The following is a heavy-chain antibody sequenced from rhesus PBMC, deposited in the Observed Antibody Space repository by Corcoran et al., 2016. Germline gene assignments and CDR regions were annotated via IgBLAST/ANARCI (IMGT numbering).Heavy chain of an antibody. V-gene: IGHV4-76*01. CDR3: AREEAAYGLDS. J-gene: IGHJ6*01. D-gene: IGHD6-25*01. CDR1: GGPISGGYD. CDR2: IYGSSGNT. Sequence: QVQLQESGPGLVKPSETLSLTCAVSGGPISGGYDWSWIRQPPGKGLEWIGYIYGSSGNTNYNPSLKSRVTISKDTSQNQFSLKLSSVTAADTAVYYCAREEAAYGLDSWGQGVVVTVSS.